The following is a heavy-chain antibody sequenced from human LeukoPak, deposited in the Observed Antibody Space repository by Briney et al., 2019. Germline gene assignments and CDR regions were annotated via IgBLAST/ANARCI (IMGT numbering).Heavy chain of an antibody. J-gene: IGHJ2*01. CDR3: ARDRYGVFDL. CDR1: GGSISSGGYS. CDR2: IYHSGST. V-gene: IGHV4-30-2*01. D-gene: IGHD4-17*01. Sequence: SQTLSLTCAVSGGSISSGGYSWSWIRQPPGKGLEWIGYIYHSGSTYYNPSLKSRVTISVDRSKNQFSLKLSSVTTADTAVYYCARDRYGVFDLWGRGTLVTVSS.